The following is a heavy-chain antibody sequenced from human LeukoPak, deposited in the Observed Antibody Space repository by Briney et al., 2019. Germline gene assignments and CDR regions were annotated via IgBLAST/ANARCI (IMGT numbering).Heavy chain of an antibody. CDR2: LSGSGGGT. Sequence: GGSLRLSCAASGFTFSSYAMSWVRQAPGKGLEWVSALSGSGGGTFYADSVKGRFTISRDNSKNTLYLQMNSLRAEDTAVYYCARGSTYYDSSGQVPFDYWGQGTLVTVSS. D-gene: IGHD3-22*01. J-gene: IGHJ4*02. CDR1: GFTFSSYA. V-gene: IGHV3-23*01. CDR3: ARGSTYYDSSGQVPFDY.